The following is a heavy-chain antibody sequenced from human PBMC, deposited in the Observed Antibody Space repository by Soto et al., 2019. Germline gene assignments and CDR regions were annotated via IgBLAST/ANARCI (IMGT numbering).Heavy chain of an antibody. CDR3: ARAGGRFFIYGMDV. D-gene: IGHD3-3*01. J-gene: IGHJ6*02. V-gene: IGHV4-39*01. Sequence: SETLSLTCTVSGGSISSSSYYWGWIRQPPGKGLEWIGSIYYSGSTYYNPSLKSRVTISVDTSKDQFSLKLSSVTAADTAVYYCARAGGRFFIYGMDVWGQGTTVTVSS. CDR2: IYYSGST. CDR1: GGSISSSSYY.